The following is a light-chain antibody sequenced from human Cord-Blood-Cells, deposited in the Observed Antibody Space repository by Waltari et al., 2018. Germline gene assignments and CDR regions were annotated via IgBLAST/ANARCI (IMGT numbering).Light chain of an antibody. CDR3: QQSYSTPLT. V-gene: IGKV1-39*01. CDR2: AAS. J-gene: IGKJ4*01. CDR1: QSISSY. Sequence: DIQMTQSPSSLSASVGDRVTITCRASQSISSYLNWYQQKPGKAPKLLIYAASSLQSGVPSRFSGSGSGTDCTLTISSLQPEDVATYYCQQSYSTPLTCGGGTKVEIK.